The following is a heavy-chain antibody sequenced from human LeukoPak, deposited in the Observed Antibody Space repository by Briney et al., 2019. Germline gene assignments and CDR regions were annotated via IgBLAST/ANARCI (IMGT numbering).Heavy chain of an antibody. CDR1: GFTFDDYT. V-gene: IGHV3-23*01. D-gene: IGHD2-15*01. J-gene: IGHJ5*02. CDR3: VRGGESTWS. Sequence: PGGSLRLSCAASGFTFDDYTMHWVRQAPGKGLEWVSSNSGSGGSTYYADSVKGRFTISRDNSKNTLYLQMNSLRAEDTAVYYCVRGGESTWSWGQGTLVTVPS. CDR2: NSGSGGST.